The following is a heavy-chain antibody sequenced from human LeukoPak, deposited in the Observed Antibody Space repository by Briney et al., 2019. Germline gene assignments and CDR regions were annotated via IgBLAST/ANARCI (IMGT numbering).Heavy chain of an antibody. CDR3: ARERWAAGDY. V-gene: IGHV4-34*01. CDR2: INHSGST. Sequence: SETLSLTCAVYGGSFSGYYWSWICQPPGKGLEWIGEINHSGSTNYNPSLKSRVTISVDTSKNQFSLKLSSVTAADTAVYYCARERWAAGDYWGQGTLVTVSS. D-gene: IGHD6-13*01. CDR1: GGSFSGYY. J-gene: IGHJ4*02.